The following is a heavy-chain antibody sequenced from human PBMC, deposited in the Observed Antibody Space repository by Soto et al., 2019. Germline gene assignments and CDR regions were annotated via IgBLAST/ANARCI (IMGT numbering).Heavy chain of an antibody. J-gene: IGHJ5*02. CDR3: AHANGGSSLS. CDR1: GFSLPTDRVG. Sequence: QITLKESGPTLVKPTQTLTLTCTFSGFSLPTDRVGVGWIRQPPGKALEWLAVLYWDDTKTYRPSLKSRLTITKYTSNNQVALTTTATDTVDTAPYYCAHANGGSSLSWGPGTLVTVSS. D-gene: IGHD1-26*01. CDR2: LYWDDTK. V-gene: IGHV2-5*02.